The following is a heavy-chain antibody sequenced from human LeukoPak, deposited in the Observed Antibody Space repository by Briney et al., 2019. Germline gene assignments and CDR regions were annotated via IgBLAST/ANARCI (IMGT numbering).Heavy chain of an antibody. CDR2: ISSSGSTI. D-gene: IGHD5-18*01. Sequence: PGGSLRLSCAASGFTFSDYYMSWIRQAPGKGLEWVSYISSSGSTIYYADSAKGRFTISRDNAKNSLYLQMNSLRAEDTAVYYCARDRDTAMVYFDYWGQGTLVTVSS. V-gene: IGHV3-11*01. CDR1: GFTFSDYY. CDR3: ARDRDTAMVYFDY. J-gene: IGHJ4*02.